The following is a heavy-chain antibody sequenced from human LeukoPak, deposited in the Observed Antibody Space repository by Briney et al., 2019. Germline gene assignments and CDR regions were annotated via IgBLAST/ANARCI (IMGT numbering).Heavy chain of an antibody. J-gene: IGHJ4*02. Sequence: SVRVSCKASGYTFTSYYMHWVRQAPGQGLEWMGIINPSGGDTSYAQKFQGRLTMTRDTSTNTVCMELTSLRSEDTAVYYCAREVMDNLRFDYWGQGTLVTVSS. V-gene: IGHV1-46*01. D-gene: IGHD1-14*01. CDR1: GYTFTSYY. CDR2: INPSGGDT. CDR3: AREVMDNLRFDY.